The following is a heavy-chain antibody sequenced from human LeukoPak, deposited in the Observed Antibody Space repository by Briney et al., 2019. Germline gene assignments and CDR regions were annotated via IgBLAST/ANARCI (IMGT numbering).Heavy chain of an antibody. J-gene: IGHJ4*02. V-gene: IGHV4-4*07. CDR2: IYFTGNT. CDR3: ARGHPGGWYFFDH. CDR1: GGSIGSYY. D-gene: IGHD6-19*01. Sequence: SETLSLTCNVSGGSIGSYYWTWIRQPAGKGLDWIGRIYFTGNTDYNPSLQSRVTMSVDTSNNVFSLKLRSVTAADTAIYYCARGHPGGWYFFDHWGQGTLVNVSS.